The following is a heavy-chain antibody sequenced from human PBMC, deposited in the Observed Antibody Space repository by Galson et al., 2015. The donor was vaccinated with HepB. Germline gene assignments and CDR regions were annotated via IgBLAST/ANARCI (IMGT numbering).Heavy chain of an antibody. D-gene: IGHD3-22*01. CDR1: GFTISTYW. Sequence: SLRLSCAASGFTISTYWMHWVRQAQGKGLVWVSRINSDASSTDYADSVRGRFTISRDNAKNTLYLQMNSLRAEDTAVYYCASDRNLYYYNSGGFLSWGRGTLVTVSS. J-gene: IGHJ4*02. CDR3: ASDRNLYYYNSGGFLS. CDR2: INSDASST. V-gene: IGHV3-74*01.